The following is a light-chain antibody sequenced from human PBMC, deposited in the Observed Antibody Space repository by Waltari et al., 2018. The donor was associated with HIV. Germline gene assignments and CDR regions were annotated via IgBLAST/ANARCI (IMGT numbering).Light chain of an antibody. CDR3: QQLNSYPRT. Sequence: DIQLTQSPSLLSASVGDNVTITCRASQGISSYLAWYQQKPGKAPKLLIYAASTLQSGVPSRFSGSGAGREFTLTISSLQPEDFATYYCQQLNSYPRTFGQGTKVEIK. CDR1: QGISSY. V-gene: IGKV1-9*01. CDR2: AAS. J-gene: IGKJ1*01.